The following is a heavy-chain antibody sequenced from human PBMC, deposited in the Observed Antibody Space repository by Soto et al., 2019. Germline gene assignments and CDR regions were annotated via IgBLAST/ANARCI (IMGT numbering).Heavy chain of an antibody. CDR2: INTDGSST. CDR3: TRPLAAGAFDS. V-gene: IGHV3-74*01. D-gene: IGHD2-8*02. Sequence: EVQLVESGGGLLQPGGSLRLSCAASAFSFGAYNMHWVRQAPGKGLVWVSRINTDGSSTTYADSVKGRFTISRDNAKNTRYLQMNRLRAEDTAASYCTRPLAAGAFDSWGPGTLVTVSS. J-gene: IGHJ4*02. CDR1: AFSFGAYN.